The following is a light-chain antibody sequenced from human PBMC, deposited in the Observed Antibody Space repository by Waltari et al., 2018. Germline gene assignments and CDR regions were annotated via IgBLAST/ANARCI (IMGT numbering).Light chain of an antibody. V-gene: IGKV3-15*01. Sequence: EIVMTQSPATLSVSPGKRATLSCRASQGVSSNLAWYQQKPGQAPRLLIYGASTRATGIPARFSGSGSGTEFTLTISSLQSEDFAVYYCQQYNNWPGTFGQGTKVEIK. CDR1: QGVSSN. CDR3: QQYNNWPGT. CDR2: GAS. J-gene: IGKJ1*01.